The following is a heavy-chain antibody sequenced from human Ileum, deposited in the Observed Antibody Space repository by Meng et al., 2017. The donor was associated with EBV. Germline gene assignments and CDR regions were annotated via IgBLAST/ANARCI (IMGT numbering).Heavy chain of an antibody. J-gene: IGHJ4*02. V-gene: IGHV1-3*04. CDR1: AYTFTMFP. CDR2: INTDNGET. Sequence: LVQSGAEVYQPGASVKLAFTASAYTFTMFPIHWVRHAPGQRPAWMGWINTDNGETEFSQKFQGRVTITRDTSATTAYMELISLRSEDTAVYYCASRPGFNIGPFDFWGQGTLVTVSS. D-gene: IGHD3/OR15-3a*01. CDR3: ASRPGFNIGPFDF.